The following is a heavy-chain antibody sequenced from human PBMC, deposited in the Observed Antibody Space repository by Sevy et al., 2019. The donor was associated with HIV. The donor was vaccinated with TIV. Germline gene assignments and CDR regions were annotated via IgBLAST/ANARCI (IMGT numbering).Heavy chain of an antibody. D-gene: IGHD5-18*01. CDR1: GFMFSNYG. CDR2: ISSDGMKK. V-gene: IGHV3-30*18. CDR3: AKGGGPQGFIGYSYGFVYFDY. Sequence: GGSLRLSCAASGFMFSNYGMHWVRQAPGKGLQRVAVISSDGMKKYFADSVKGRFIISRDNSRNTLYLQMNSLRADDSAVYYCAKGGGPQGFIGYSYGFVYFDYWGQGALVTVSS. J-gene: IGHJ4*02.